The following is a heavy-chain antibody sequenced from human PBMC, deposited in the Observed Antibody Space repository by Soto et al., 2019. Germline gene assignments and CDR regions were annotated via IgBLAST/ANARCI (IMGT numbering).Heavy chain of an antibody. CDR1: SFTFTSYD. CDR2: ISSDGTKK. J-gene: IGHJ4*02. V-gene: IGHV3-30*03. Sequence: QVQLVESGGGVVQPGRSLRLSCAASSFTFTSYDLHWVRQAPGKGLEWVAFISSDGTKKYYADSVQGRFTISRDNSKNTLYLPMNSLKPADTAVYHCARDPYGASFFWGQGALLTVYS. D-gene: IGHD4-17*01. CDR3: ARDPYGASFF.